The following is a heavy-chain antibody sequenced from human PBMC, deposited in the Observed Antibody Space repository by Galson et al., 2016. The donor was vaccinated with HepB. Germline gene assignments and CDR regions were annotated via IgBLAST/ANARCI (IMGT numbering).Heavy chain of an antibody. CDR3: TRESSSWSIFGI. D-gene: IGHD6-13*01. CDR2: ISWDGSGT. Sequence: SLRLSCAASGFTFNDYTMHWVRQAPGKGLEWVSLISWDGSGTYYTNSVKGRFTISRDNNKNSLYLQMNSLRTEDTALYYCTRESSSWSIFGIWGHGTMVTASS. V-gene: IGHV3-43*01. CDR1: GFTFNDYT. J-gene: IGHJ3*02.